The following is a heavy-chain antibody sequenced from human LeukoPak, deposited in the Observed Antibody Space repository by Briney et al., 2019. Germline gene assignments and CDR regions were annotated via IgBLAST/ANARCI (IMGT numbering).Heavy chain of an antibody. CDR2: INHSGST. CDR1: GGSFSGYY. J-gene: IGHJ4*02. Sequence: SETLSLTCAVYGGSFSGYYWSWIRQPPGKGLEWIGEINHSGSTNYNPSLKSRVTISVDTSKNQFSLKLSSVTAADTAVYYCARGSHQSVDGDYPHFGYWGQGTLVTVSS. D-gene: IGHD4-17*01. V-gene: IGHV4-34*01. CDR3: ARGSHQSVDGDYPHFGY.